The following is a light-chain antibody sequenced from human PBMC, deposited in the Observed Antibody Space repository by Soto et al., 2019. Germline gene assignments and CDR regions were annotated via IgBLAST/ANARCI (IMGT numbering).Light chain of an antibody. Sequence: EIVLTQSSGTLSLSQGERATLSCRASQSVSNSYLAWYQQKPGQTPRLLIYGASSRATGIPDRFSSSGSGTEFTLTISSLQPDDFATYYCQQYNRYSPTFGQGTKVDIK. V-gene: IGKV3-20*01. J-gene: IGKJ1*01. CDR1: QSVSNSY. CDR3: QQYNRYSPT. CDR2: GAS.